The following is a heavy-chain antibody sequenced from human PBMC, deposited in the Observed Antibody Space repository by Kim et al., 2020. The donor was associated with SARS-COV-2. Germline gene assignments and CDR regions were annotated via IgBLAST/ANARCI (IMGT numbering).Heavy chain of an antibody. Sequence: GGTLRLSCAASGFTFSRYGFHWVRQAPGKGLEGVAIIWNDGSNENYADSVKGRFTISRDNSKNMLYLQMDSLRAEDTAVYYCAKGWGRDCDWLDYWGQGTLVTVSS. D-gene: IGHD3-9*01. CDR1: GFTFSRYG. V-gene: IGHV3-33*06. J-gene: IGHJ4*02. CDR3: AKGWGRDCDWLDY. CDR2: IWNDGSNE.